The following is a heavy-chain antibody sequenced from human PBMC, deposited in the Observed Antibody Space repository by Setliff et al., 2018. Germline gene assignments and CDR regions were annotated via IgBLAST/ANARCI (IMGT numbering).Heavy chain of an antibody. D-gene: IGHD1-26*01. CDR2: IYHSGST. CDR3: ARSSYSGSYLNV. Sequence: PSETLSLTCAVSGDSISSSNWWNWVRQPPGKGLEWIGEIYHSGSTKYNPSLKSRVTISVGKSKNQFSLKLSSVTAADTAVYYCARSSYSGSYLNVWGQGTTVTVSS. J-gene: IGHJ6*02. V-gene: IGHV4-4*02. CDR1: GDSISSSNW.